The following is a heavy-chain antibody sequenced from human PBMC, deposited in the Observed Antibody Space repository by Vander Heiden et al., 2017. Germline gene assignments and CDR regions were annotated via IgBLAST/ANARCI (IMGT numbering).Heavy chain of an antibody. CDR1: GFTFSGYA. V-gene: IGHV3-23*01. Sequence: EVQLLESGGGLVQPGGSLRLSCAASGFTFSGYAMSWVRQAPGKGLEWVSAISGSGGSTYYADSVKGRFTISRDNSKNTLYLQMNSLRAEDTAVYYCAKVRRIVDRNNWFDPWGQGTLVTVSS. CDR2: ISGSGGST. CDR3: AKVRRIVDRNNWFDP. J-gene: IGHJ5*02. D-gene: IGHD5-12*01.